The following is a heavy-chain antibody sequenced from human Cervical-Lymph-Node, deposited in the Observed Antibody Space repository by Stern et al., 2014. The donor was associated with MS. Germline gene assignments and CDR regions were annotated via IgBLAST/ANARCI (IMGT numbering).Heavy chain of an antibody. CDR2: ISESGIST. Sequence: EVHLVESGGGSAQPGGSLRLSCAASGFTFSSYAMTWVRQAPGKGLEWVSGISESGISTYHANSVKGRFPISRDNSKNTLYLEMNSLSPEDTAVYFCARAGLWGYFDSTAYYDSWGQGTRVTVSS. J-gene: IGHJ5*01. CDR1: GFTFSSYA. CDR3: ARAGLWGYFDSTAYYDS. V-gene: IGHV3-23*04. D-gene: IGHD3-22*01.